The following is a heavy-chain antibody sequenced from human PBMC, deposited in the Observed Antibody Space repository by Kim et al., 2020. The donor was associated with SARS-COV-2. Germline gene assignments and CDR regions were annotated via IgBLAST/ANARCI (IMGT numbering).Heavy chain of an antibody. J-gene: IGHJ4*02. CDR3: ARDLGSGALY. CDR1: GFTFSTYA. Sequence: GGSLRLSCAASGFTFSTYAMHWVRQAPGKGLQWVALISYDGSNKYYADSVKGRFTISRDNSKNTLYLQMNSLRAEDTAVYYCARDLGSGALYWGQGTLVTVSS. CDR2: ISYDGSNK. V-gene: IGHV3-30-3*01. D-gene: IGHD7-27*01.